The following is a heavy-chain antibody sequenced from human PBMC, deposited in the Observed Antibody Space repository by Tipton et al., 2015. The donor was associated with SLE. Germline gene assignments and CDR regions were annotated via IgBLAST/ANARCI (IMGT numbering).Heavy chain of an antibody. J-gene: IGHJ4*02. CDR1: GFTFCSSW. CDR3: ARVVSTGHDY. D-gene: IGHD2-2*01. Sequence: SLRLSCAASGFTFCSSWMGGVRPAPGIGLGWVGNINPDGSDKYYEDYMKGRFSISRDNARNSLDLQMNSLRAEDTAVYYCARVVSTGHDYWGQGTLVTVSS. CDR2: INPDGSDK. V-gene: IGHV3-7*04.